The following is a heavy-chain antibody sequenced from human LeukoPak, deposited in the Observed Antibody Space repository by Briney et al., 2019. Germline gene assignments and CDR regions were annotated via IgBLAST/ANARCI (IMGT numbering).Heavy chain of an antibody. D-gene: IGHD3-10*02. Sequence: GGSLRLSCAASGSTFSSYEMNWVRQAPGKRLEWVSYISSSGSTIYYADSVKGRFTISRDNAKNSMYLQMNSLRAEDTAVYYCAELGITMIGGVWGKGTTVTISS. J-gene: IGHJ6*04. V-gene: IGHV3-48*03. CDR3: AELGITMIGGV. CDR1: GSTFSSYE. CDR2: ISSSGSTI.